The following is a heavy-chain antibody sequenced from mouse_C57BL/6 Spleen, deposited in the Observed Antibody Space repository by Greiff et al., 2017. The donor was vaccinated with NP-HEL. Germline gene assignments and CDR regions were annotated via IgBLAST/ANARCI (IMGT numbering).Heavy chain of an antibody. CDR1: GYTFTNYW. J-gene: IGHJ1*03. D-gene: IGHD1-1*01. CDR2: IYPGGGYT. Sequence: QVQLKESGAELVRPGTSVKMSCKASGYTFTNYWIGWAKQRPGHGLEWIGDIYPGGGYTNYNEKFKGKATLTADKSSSTAYMQFSSLTSEDSAIYYCARFSSYGRYFDVWGTGTTVTVSS. V-gene: IGHV1-63*01. CDR3: ARFSSYGRYFDV.